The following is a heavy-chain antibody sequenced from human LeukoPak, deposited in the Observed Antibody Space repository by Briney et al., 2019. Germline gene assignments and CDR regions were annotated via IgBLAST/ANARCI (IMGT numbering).Heavy chain of an antibody. CDR1: VFTFSNYW. Sequence: PGGSLRLSCAASVFTFSNYWMNWVRQAPGKGLVWVANINQDGSETYYVDSVKGRFTISRDNAKNSLYLQMNSLRAEDTAVYYCARPTSTTSNDGFDIWGRGTMVTVSS. D-gene: IGHD2-2*01. CDR2: INQDGSET. J-gene: IGHJ3*02. V-gene: IGHV3-7*01. CDR3: ARPTSTTSNDGFDI.